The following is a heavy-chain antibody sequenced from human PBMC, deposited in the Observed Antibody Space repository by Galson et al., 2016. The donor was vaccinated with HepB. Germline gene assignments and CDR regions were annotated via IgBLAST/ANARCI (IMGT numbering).Heavy chain of an antibody. CDR1: GYSFSNYD. V-gene: IGHV1-8*01. CDR3: ARAYCSSTSCYYFGMDV. Sequence: SVKVSCKASGYSFSNYDINWVRQATGQGLQWMGWMQPNSGDTGFAQKFQGRVTMTRNTTISTAYLELSSLRSEDSAVYYCARAYCSSTSCYYFGMDVWGQGSTGTGSS. CDR2: MQPNSGDT. J-gene: IGHJ6*02. D-gene: IGHD2-2*01.